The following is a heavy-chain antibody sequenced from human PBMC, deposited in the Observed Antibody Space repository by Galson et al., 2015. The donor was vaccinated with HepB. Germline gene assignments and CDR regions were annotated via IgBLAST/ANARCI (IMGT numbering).Heavy chain of an antibody. CDR3: ARDWGIAVAGTWWFDP. CDR2: ISSDSTYI. D-gene: IGHD6-19*01. V-gene: IGHV3-21*01. CDR1: GFTFSSYG. Sequence: SLRLSCAASGFTFSSYGMNWVRQAPGKGLEWVSSISSDSTYIYYADSVKGRFPISRDNPKNSLYLQMNSLTAEDTAVYYCARDWGIAVAGTWWFDPWGQGTLVTVSS. J-gene: IGHJ5*02.